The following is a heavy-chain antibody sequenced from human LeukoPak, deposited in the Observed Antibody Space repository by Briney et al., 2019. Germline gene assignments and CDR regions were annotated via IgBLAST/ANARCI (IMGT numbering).Heavy chain of an antibody. CDR1: GFTFSSYG. V-gene: IGHV3-30*02. Sequence: GGSLRLSCAASGFTFSSYGMHWVRQAPGKGLEWVAVIWYDGSRKYYADSVNGRFTISRDNSKNTLYLQVHSMRVEDTAVYYCAKGLGPHDYWGQGTLVTVSS. CDR2: IWYDGSRK. CDR3: AKGLGPHDY. J-gene: IGHJ4*02. D-gene: IGHD6-19*01.